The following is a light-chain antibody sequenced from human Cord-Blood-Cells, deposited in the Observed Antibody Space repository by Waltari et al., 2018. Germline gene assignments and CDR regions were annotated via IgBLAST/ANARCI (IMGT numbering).Light chain of an antibody. CDR2: DVS. CDR1: SSDVGGYYY. CDR3: SSYTSSSTWV. V-gene: IGLV2-14*01. J-gene: IGLJ3*02. Sequence: QSALTQPASVSGSPGQSITTPCTGTSSDVGGYYYVSWYQQHPAKAPKLMIYDVSKRPSGVSNRFSGSKSGNTASLTISGLQAEDEADYYCSSYTSSSTWVFGGGTKLTVL.